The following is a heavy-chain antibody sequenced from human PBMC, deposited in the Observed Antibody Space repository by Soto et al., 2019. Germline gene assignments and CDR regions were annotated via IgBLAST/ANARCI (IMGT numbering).Heavy chain of an antibody. CDR2: IYHSGTT. CDR1: GDSISSGYY. D-gene: IGHD3-3*01. CDR3: ARTDNVGYYPY. J-gene: IGHJ4*02. V-gene: IGHV4-38-2*01. Sequence: PSETLSLTCAVSGDSISSGYYWAWIRQPPGKGLEWIGSIYHSGTTYYNPSLKSRVTISVDTSKNQFSLKLSSVTAADSAVYECARTDNVGYYPYLGQGALVTVSS.